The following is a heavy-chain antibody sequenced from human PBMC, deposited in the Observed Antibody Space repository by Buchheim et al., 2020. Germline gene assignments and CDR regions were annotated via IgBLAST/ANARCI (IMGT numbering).Heavy chain of an antibody. J-gene: IGHJ4*02. CDR1: GFTFSSYG. Sequence: QVQLVESGGGVVQPGRSLRLSCAASGFTFSSYGMHWVRQAPGEGLEWVAVIWYDGSNKYYADSVKGRFTISRDNSKNTLYLQMNSLRAEDTAVYYCARDRSIAARPFYYFDYWGQGTL. CDR2: IWYDGSNK. CDR3: ARDRSIAARPFYYFDY. D-gene: IGHD6-6*01. V-gene: IGHV3-33*01.